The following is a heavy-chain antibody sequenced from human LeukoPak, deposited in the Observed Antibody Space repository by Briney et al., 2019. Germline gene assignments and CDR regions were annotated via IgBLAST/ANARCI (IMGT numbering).Heavy chain of an antibody. V-gene: IGHV1-69*13. CDR1: GGTSSSYA. CDR2: IIPIFGTA. D-gene: IGHD3-22*01. CDR3: ARVSDYYDSSGYSNWFDP. J-gene: IGHJ5*02. Sequence: SVKVSCKASGGTSSSYAISWVRQAPGQGLEWMGGIIPIFGTANYAQKFQGRVTITADESTSTAYMELSSLRSEDTAVYYCARVSDYYDSSGYSNWFDPWGQGTLVTVSS.